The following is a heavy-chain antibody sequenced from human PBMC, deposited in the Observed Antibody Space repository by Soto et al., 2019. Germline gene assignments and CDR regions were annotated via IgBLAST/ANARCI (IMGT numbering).Heavy chain of an antibody. J-gene: IGHJ4*02. CDR3: ARLAGYSSGWYEDY. Sequence: QVQLVEAGGGVVQPGRSLRLSCAASGFTFSSYAMHWVRQAPGKGLEWVAVISYDGSNKYYADSVKGRFTISRDNSKNTLYLQMNSLSAEDTAVYYCARLAGYSSGWYEDYWGQGTLVTVSS. CDR2: ISYDGSNK. V-gene: IGHV3-30-3*01. D-gene: IGHD6-19*01. CDR1: GFTFSSYA.